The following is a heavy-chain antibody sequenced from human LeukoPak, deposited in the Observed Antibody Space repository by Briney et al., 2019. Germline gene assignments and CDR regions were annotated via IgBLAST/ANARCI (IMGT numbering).Heavy chain of an antibody. CDR1: GGSISSYY. Sequence: PSETLSLTCTVSGGSISSYYWSWIRQPPGKGLEWIGYIYYSGSTNYNPSLKSRVTISVDTSKNQFSLKLSSVTAADTAVYYCARGRRIFGVVKNWFDPWGQGTLVTVSS. J-gene: IGHJ5*02. D-gene: IGHD3-3*02. V-gene: IGHV4-59*12. CDR2: IYYSGST. CDR3: ARGRRIFGVVKNWFDP.